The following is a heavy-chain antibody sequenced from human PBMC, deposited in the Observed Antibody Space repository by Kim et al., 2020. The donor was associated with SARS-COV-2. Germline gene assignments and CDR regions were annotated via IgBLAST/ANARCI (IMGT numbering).Heavy chain of an antibody. CDR3: ARGRTRQLGDAFDI. J-gene: IGHJ3*02. CDR2: INHSGST. V-gene: IGHV4-34*01. Sequence: SETLPLTCAVYGGSFSGYYWSWIRQPPGKGLEWIGEINHSGSTNYNPSLKSRVTISVDTSKNQFSLKLSSVTAADTAVYYCARGRTRQLGDAFDIWGQGTMVTVSS. D-gene: IGHD6-13*01. CDR1: GGSFSGYY.